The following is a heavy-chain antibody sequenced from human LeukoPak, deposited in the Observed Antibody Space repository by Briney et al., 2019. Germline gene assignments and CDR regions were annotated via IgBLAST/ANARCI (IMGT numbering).Heavy chain of an antibody. D-gene: IGHD6-19*01. V-gene: IGHV4-59*13. CDR3: ARTIGSSGWKTYYYYYMDV. Sequence: SETLSLTCTVSHGSLSSYYWSWIRQPPGKGLEWIGYMYYSGSPNYNPSLKSRVTISVDTSKNQFSLKLSSVIAADTAVYYCARTIGSSGWKTYYYYYMDVWGKGTTVTVSS. CDR2: MYYSGSP. CDR1: HGSLSSYY. J-gene: IGHJ6*03.